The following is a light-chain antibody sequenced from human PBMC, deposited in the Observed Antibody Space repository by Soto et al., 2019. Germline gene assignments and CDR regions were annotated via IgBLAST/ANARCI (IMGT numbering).Light chain of an antibody. CDR2: GTS. Sequence: DIQMTQSPSSLSASVGASVTITCRASQSVSNYLNWYQHKPWKAPKLLIYGTSRLQTGVPSMFSGSGSGTDFTLTVSSLRPEDFATYYCQRTYSSSWMFGQGTKVQMK. CDR1: QSVSNY. CDR3: QRTYSSSWM. J-gene: IGKJ1*01. V-gene: IGKV1-39*01.